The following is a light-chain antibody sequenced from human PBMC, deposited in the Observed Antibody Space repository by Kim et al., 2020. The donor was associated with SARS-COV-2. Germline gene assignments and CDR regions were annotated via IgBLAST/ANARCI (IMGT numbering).Light chain of an antibody. V-gene: IGLV1-40*03. Sequence: RFTVTCTTSSSSIGATFNVRCSQQLPGAAPKLLTYAITNRPSGDPDRISGSTSCASASLPITVLQGEDDAVYYFQSYDSSLSGWVFGGGTQLTVL. CDR3: QSYDSSLSGWV. CDR1: SSSIGATFN. J-gene: IGLJ3*02. CDR2: AIT.